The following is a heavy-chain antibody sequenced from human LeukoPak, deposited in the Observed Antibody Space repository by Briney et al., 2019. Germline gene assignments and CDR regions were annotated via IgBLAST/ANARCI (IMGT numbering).Heavy chain of an antibody. V-gene: IGHV4-59*01. CDR1: GGSISSYY. D-gene: IGHD3-10*01. CDR2: IYYSGST. Sequence: PSETLSLTCSVSGGSISSYYWTWIRQPPGKGLEWIGYIYYSGSTNYNPSLKSRVTVSVDTSTNQFSLKLSSVTAADTAVYYCARENTMIRGASDAFDIWGQRTMVTVSS. CDR3: ARENTMIRGASDAFDI. J-gene: IGHJ3*02.